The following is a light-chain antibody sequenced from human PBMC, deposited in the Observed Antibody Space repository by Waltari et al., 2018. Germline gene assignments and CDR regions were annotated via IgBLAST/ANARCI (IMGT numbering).Light chain of an antibody. CDR1: SSDVGGYHY. V-gene: IGLV2-14*03. Sequence: QSALTPPASVSGSPGQSITFPCTGDSSDVGGYHYCPWYQQQPGKAPRLMIYDVSIRPSGVSNRFSGSKSGNTASLTISGLQAEDEADYYCSSYSRTSTLVVFGGGTKLAVL. CDR3: SSYSRTSTLVV. CDR2: DVS. J-gene: IGLJ2*01.